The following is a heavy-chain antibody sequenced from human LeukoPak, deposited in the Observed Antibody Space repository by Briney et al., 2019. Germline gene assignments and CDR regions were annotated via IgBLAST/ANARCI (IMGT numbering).Heavy chain of an antibody. CDR2: IFHSGSS. V-gene: IGHV4-30-2*01. CDR1: GDSISSGDYS. Sequence: SQTLSLTCAVSGDSISSGDYSWSWIRQPSGKGLEWIGYIFHSGSSYYNPSLKSRVTISVDRSKNQFSLRLTSVTAADTAVYYCARELWFVNAPGSWFDPWGQGTLVTVSS. CDR3: ARELWFVNAPGSWFDP. J-gene: IGHJ5*02. D-gene: IGHD3-10*01.